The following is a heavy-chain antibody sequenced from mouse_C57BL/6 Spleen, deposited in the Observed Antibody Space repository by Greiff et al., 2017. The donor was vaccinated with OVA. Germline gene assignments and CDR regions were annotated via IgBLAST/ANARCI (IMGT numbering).Heavy chain of an antibody. CDR3: ARGGFFDY. Sequence: QVQLKQPGAELVRPGSSVKLSCKASGYTFTSYWMHWVKQRPIQGLEWIGNIDPSDSETHYNQKFKDKATLTVDKYSSTAYMQLSSLTSEDSAVYYGARGGFFDYWGQGTTLTVSA. CDR1: GYTFTSYW. V-gene: IGHV1-52*01. CDR2: IDPSDSET. J-gene: IGHJ2*01.